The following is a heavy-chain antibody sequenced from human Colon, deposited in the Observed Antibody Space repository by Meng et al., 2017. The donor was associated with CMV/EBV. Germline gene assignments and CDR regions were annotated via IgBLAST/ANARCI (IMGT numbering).Heavy chain of an antibody. D-gene: IGHD3-22*01. J-gene: IGHJ4*02. V-gene: IGHV1-2*02. CDR1: GYTFTDNY. Sequence: QGELGQSGAEVKKPGASGKVSCKASGYTFTDNYMHWVRQAPGQGLEWMGWINPNSGGTNYAQKFQGRVTMTRDTSISTAYMELSRLRSDDTAVYYCARGKNYYDSSGYRKGLDYWGQGTLVTVSS. CDR2: INPNSGGT. CDR3: ARGKNYYDSSGYRKGLDY.